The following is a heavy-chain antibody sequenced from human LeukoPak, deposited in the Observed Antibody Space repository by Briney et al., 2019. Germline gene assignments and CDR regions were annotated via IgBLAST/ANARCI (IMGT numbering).Heavy chain of an antibody. CDR2: INTGNGNT. CDR1: GYTFINYA. Sequence: GASVKVSCKASGYTFINYAMHWVRQAPGQRLEWMGWINTGNGNTKYSQEFQGRVTITRDTSANTAYMELSSLRSEDMAVYYCARAVKYRSGPLTDLLPYYFDYWGQGTLVTVSS. CDR3: ARAVKYRSGPLTDLLPYYFDY. D-gene: IGHD6-19*01. J-gene: IGHJ4*02. V-gene: IGHV1-3*03.